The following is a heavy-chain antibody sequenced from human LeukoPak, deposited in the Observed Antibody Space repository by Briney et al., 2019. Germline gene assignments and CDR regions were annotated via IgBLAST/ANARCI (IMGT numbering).Heavy chain of an antibody. CDR3: ARSTLTPIVVVPVCLMDV. J-gene: IGHJ6*02. Sequence: GGSLRLSCAASGFTFSSYSMNWVRQAPGKGLEWVSSISSSSSYIYYADSVKGRFTISRDNAKNSLYLQMNSLRAEDTAVYYCARSTLTPIVVVPVCLMDVWGQGTTVTVSS. CDR1: GFTFSSYS. V-gene: IGHV3-21*01. D-gene: IGHD2-2*01. CDR2: ISSSSSYI.